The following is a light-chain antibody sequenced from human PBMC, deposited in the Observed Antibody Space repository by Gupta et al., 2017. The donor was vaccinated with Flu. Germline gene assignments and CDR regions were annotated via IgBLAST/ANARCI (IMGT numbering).Light chain of an antibody. Sequence: VTLGQPASISCRSSQSRLNSDGNTYLTWFQQSPGQSPRRLIYEVSNRDTGVPDRVSGSGSGTDFTLRISRVDAEDVGIYYCMQGTHWPYTFGQGTKLEIK. V-gene: IGKV2-30*01. CDR3: MQGTHWPYT. J-gene: IGKJ2*01. CDR2: EVS. CDR1: QSRLNSDGNTY.